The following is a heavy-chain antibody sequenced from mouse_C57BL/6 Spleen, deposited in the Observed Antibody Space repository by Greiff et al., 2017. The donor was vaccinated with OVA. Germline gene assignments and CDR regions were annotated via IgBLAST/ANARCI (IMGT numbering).Heavy chain of an antibody. CDR2: INPGSGGT. V-gene: IGHV1-54*01. J-gene: IGHJ3*01. D-gene: IGHD3-1*01. CDR1: GYAFTNYL. Sequence: QVQLQQSGAELVRPGTSVKVSCKASGYAFTNYLIEWVKQRPGQGLEWIGVINPGSGGTNYNEKFKGKATLTADKSSSTAYMQLSSLTSEDSAVYFCARGARAWFAYWGQGTLVTVSA. CDR3: ARGARAWFAY.